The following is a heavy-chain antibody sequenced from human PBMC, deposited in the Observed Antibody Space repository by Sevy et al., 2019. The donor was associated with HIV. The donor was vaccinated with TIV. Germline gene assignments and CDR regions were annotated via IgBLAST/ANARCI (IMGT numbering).Heavy chain of an antibody. CDR3: AKDFTGYNGMDV. D-gene: IGHD3-9*01. CDR1: GNFFPNPG. J-gene: IGHJ6*02. CDR2: ISYHGRDK. Sequence: GALGPPCVGSGNFFPNPGLPWVRQGPGQGVGWVAGISYHGRDKFYAESVKGRSTISRDKSKNMLYLQINSLRAEDTAVYYCAKDFTGYNGMDVWGQGTMVTVSS. V-gene: IGHV3-30*18.